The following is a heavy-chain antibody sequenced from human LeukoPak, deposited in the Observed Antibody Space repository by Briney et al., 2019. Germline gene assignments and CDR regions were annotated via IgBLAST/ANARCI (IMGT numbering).Heavy chain of an antibody. Sequence: SETLSLTCTVSGGSISSYYWSWIRQPPGKGLEWIGYIYYSGSTNYNPSLKSRVSMSGDTSKNQVSLKLRSVTAADTAVYYCARDPTTVTTIFDSWGQGTLVTVSS. V-gene: IGHV4-59*12. CDR2: IYYSGST. J-gene: IGHJ4*02. CDR3: ARDPTTVTTIFDS. D-gene: IGHD4-17*01. CDR1: GGSISSYY.